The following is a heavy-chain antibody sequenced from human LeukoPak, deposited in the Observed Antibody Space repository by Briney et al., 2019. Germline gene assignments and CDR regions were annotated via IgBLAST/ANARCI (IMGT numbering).Heavy chain of an antibody. Sequence: SETLSLTCAVYGGSFSGYYWSWIRQPPGKGLEWIGEINHSGSTNYNPSLESRVTISVDTSKNQFSLKLSSVTAADTAVYYCARGRDSSGWRPSDFYYYGMDVWGKGTTVTVSS. CDR1: GGSFSGYY. V-gene: IGHV4-34*01. CDR3: ARGRDSSGWRPSDFYYYGMDV. CDR2: INHSGST. D-gene: IGHD6-19*01. J-gene: IGHJ6*04.